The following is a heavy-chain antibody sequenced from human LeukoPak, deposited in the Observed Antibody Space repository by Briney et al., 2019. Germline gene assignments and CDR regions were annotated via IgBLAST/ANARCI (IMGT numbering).Heavy chain of an antibody. Sequence: SETLSLTCTISGGSISSSSYYWGWIRQPPGKGLEWIGNIYYSGSTYYNPSLKSRVTISVDTSKNQFSLKVSSVTAADTAVYYCARLPDTYYFDYWGQGTLVTVSS. CDR3: ARLPDTYYFDY. J-gene: IGHJ4*02. V-gene: IGHV4-39*01. CDR1: GGSISSSSYY. D-gene: IGHD5-18*01. CDR2: IYYSGST.